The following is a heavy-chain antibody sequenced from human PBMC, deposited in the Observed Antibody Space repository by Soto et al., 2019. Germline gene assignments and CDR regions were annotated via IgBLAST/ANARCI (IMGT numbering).Heavy chain of an antibody. J-gene: IGHJ4*02. CDR2: IHYSGST. V-gene: IGHV4-39*01. Sequence: QLQLQESGPGLAKPSETLSLTCIVSGDSVTISDYYWGWIRQPPGKGLEWIGSIHYSGSTYYNPSLKSRVTISGDTSKKQFSLKLTSVTAADAAVYYCAAHDSGGYYAEYWGQGTLVTVSA. D-gene: IGHD3-22*01. CDR3: AAHDSGGYYAEY. CDR1: GDSVTISDYY.